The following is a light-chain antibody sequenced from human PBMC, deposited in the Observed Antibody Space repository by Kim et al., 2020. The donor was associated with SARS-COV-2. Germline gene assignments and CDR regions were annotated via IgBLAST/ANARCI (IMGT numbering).Light chain of an antibody. Sequence: PGGTVTLTCASSIGAVTSASYPTGFQQRPAQAPRSLIYGTSNKHSWTPARFSGSLLGGKAALTLSGVQPEDEAEYYCLLYYGGAYVFGTGTKVTVL. CDR1: IGAVTSASY. CDR3: LLYYGGAYV. V-gene: IGLV7-43*01. CDR2: GTS. J-gene: IGLJ1*01.